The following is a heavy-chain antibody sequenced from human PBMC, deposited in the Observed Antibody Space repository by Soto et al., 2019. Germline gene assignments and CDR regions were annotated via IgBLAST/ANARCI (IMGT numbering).Heavy chain of an antibody. J-gene: IGHJ6*02. CDR2: IVVGSGNT. CDR1: GFTFTSSA. D-gene: IGHD3-10*01. V-gene: IGHV1-58*02. CDR3: AAESYYYGSGRPKDV. Sequence: QMQLVQSGPEVKKPGTSVKVSCKASGFTFTSSAMQLVRQARGQRLEWIGWIVVGSGNTNYAQKFQERVTITRDMSTSTAYMELSSLRSEDTAVYYCAAESYYYGSGRPKDVWGQGTTVTVSS.